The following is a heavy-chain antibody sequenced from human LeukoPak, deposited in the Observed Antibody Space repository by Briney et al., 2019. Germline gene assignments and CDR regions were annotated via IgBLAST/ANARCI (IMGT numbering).Heavy chain of an antibody. CDR1: GGSISSGGYS. V-gene: IGHV4-34*01. Sequence: HSETLSLTCAVSGGSISSGGYSWSWIRQPPGKGLEWIGEINHSGSTNYNPSLKSRVTISVDTSKNQFSLKLSSVTAADTAVYYCARRNFKWELLRATNYFDYWGQGTLVTVSS. CDR2: INHSGST. CDR3: ARRNFKWELLRATNYFDY. D-gene: IGHD1-26*01. J-gene: IGHJ4*02.